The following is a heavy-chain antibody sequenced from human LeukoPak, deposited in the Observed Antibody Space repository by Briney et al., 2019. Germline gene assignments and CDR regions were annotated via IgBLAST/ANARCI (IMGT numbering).Heavy chain of an antibody. CDR2: IYHSGST. Sequence: PSETLSLTCTVSGYSISSGYYWGWIRQPPGKGLEWIGSIYHSGSTYYNPSLKSRVTISVDTSKNQFSLKLSSVTAADTAVYYCARAYSSSWYGAENWFDPWGQGTLVTVSS. J-gene: IGHJ5*02. D-gene: IGHD6-13*01. CDR1: GYSISSGYY. V-gene: IGHV4-38-2*02. CDR3: ARAYSSSWYGAENWFDP.